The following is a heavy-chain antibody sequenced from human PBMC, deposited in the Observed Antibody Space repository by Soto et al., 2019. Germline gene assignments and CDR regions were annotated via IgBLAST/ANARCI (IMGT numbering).Heavy chain of an antibody. V-gene: IGHV5-51*01. CDR1: GYSFTSCW. Sequence: GESLKSSCKGSGYSFTSCWIGWVRQMPGKGLEWMGIIYPGDSDTRYSPSFQGQVTISADKSISTAYLQWSSLKASDTAMYYCARYATYYYDSSGYSGQLYYYYGMDVWGQGTTVTVS. J-gene: IGHJ6*02. CDR3: ARYATYYYDSSGYSGQLYYYYGMDV. CDR2: IYPGDSDT. D-gene: IGHD3-22*01.